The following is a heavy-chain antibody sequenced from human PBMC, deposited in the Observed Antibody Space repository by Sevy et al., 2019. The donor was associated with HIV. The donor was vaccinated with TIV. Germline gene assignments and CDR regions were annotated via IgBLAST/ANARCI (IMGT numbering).Heavy chain of an antibody. D-gene: IGHD3-22*01. Sequence: GGSLRLSCAASGFTFSSYAMNWVRQAPGKGLEWVSTISGSGGSTYYGDSVKGRFTISRDNSKNTVYLQMSSLRAEDTALYYCAKDRYDGSGYYPEGAFDIWGQGTRSPSPQ. J-gene: IGHJ3*02. CDR1: GFTFSSYA. V-gene: IGHV3-23*01. CDR2: ISGSGGST. CDR3: AKDRYDGSGYYPEGAFDI.